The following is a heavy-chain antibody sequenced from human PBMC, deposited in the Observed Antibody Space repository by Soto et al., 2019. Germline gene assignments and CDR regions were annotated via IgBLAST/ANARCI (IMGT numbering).Heavy chain of an antibody. J-gene: IGHJ4*02. CDR2: ISYDGSNK. CDR3: ARDKSPVLDYDSSGYYL. CDR1: GFTFSSYA. Sequence: QVQLVESGGGVVQPGRSLRLSCAASGFTFSSYAMHWVRQAPGKGLEWVAVISYDGSNKYYADSVKGRFTISRDNSKNTLYLQMNSLRAEDTAVYYCARDKSPVLDYDSSGYYLWGQGTLVTVSS. D-gene: IGHD3-22*01. V-gene: IGHV3-30-3*01.